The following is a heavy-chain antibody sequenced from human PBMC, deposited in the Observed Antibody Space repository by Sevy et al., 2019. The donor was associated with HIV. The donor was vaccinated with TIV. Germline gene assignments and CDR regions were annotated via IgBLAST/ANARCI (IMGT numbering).Heavy chain of an antibody. Sequence: SETLSLTCSVSDDSINSYYWSWIRQPPGKGLEWIGYIYNNIGSTSYNPSLTSRVTISVDTSKNHFSLKLTSVTAADTAISYWARGAVVMGTAATPDLDFWGLGSLVTVSS. D-gene: IGHD2-2*01. CDR2: IYNNIGST. J-gene: IGHJ4*02. CDR1: DDSINSYY. CDR3: ARGAVVMGTAATPDLDF. V-gene: IGHV4-59*08.